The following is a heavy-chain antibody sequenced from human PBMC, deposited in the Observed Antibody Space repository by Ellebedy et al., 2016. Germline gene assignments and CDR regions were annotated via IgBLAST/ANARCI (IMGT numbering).Heavy chain of an antibody. CDR3: ARCGTYYDFWSGYPRPKYYYYYGMDV. D-gene: IGHD3-3*01. V-gene: IGHV4-34*01. CDR1: GGSISSYY. CDR2: INHSGST. J-gene: IGHJ6*02. Sequence: SETLSLXXTVSGGSISSYYWSWIRQPPGKGLEWIGEINHSGSTNYNPSLKSRVTISVDTSKNQFSLKLSSVTAADTAVYYCARCGTYYDFWSGYPRPKYYYYYGMDVWGQGTTVTVSS.